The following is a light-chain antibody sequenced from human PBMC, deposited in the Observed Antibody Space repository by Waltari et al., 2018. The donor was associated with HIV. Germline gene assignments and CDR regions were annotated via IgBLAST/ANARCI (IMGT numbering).Light chain of an antibody. Sequence: SYVLTQPPSVSVAPGNTARITCGGENIGSTSVNWYQKQPGQAPVMVIYHDTDRPSGIPDRFSGSNSEDTATLTIRRVEAGDEADYFCQVWDTNTDQYVIFGGGTNLAV. CDR2: HDT. CDR3: QVWDTNTDQYVI. V-gene: IGLV3-21*01. CDR1: NIGSTS. J-gene: IGLJ2*01.